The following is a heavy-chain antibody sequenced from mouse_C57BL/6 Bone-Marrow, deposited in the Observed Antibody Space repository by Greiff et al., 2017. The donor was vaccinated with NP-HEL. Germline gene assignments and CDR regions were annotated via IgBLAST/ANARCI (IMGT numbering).Heavy chain of an antibody. J-gene: IGHJ4*01. V-gene: IGHV14-4*01. CDR2: IDPENGDT. CDR1: GFNFKDDY. D-gene: IGHD1-1*02. Sequence: VQLQQSGAELVRPGASVKLSCTASGFNFKDDYMHWVKQRPEQGLEWIGWIDPENGDTEYASKFQGKATFTVDTSSNTAYLQLSSLTSEGSAVFYCTTDYGVTGAMEYGGRGNAVPVSS. CDR3: TTDYGVTGAMEY.